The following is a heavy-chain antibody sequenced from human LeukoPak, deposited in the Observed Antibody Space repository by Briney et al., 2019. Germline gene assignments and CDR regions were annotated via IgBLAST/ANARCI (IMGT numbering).Heavy chain of an antibody. V-gene: IGHV4-28*03. J-gene: IGHJ4*02. Sequence: SDTLSLTCAVSGYSISSSNWWGWIRQPPGKGLEWIGYIYYSGSTYYNPSLKSRVTISVDRSKNQFSLKLSSVTAADTAVYYCARVAPVMIVDYWGQGTLVTVSS. D-gene: IGHD3-22*01. CDR3: ARVAPVMIVDY. CDR1: GYSISSSNW. CDR2: IYYSGST.